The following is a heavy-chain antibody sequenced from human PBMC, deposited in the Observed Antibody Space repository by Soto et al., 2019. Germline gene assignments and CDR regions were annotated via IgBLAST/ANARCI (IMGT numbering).Heavy chain of an antibody. CDR2: ISNDGSNK. CDR3: ANWNYPQSD. J-gene: IGHJ4*02. Sequence: QVQLVESGGGVVQPGKSLRLSCAASGFTFNTYGMHWVRQAPGKGPEWVAVISNDGSNKYYADSVKGRFTISRDNSKNTLYLQMNSLRAEDPAVYYCANWNYPQSDWGQGILVTVSS. D-gene: IGHD1-7*01. CDR1: GFTFNTYG. V-gene: IGHV3-30*18.